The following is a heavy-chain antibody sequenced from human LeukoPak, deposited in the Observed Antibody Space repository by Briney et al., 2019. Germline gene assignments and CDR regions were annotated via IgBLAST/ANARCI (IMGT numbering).Heavy chain of an antibody. J-gene: IGHJ4*02. CDR2: ISYDGSNK. CDR3: VSSMTTVIYFDY. D-gene: IGHD4-17*01. CDR1: GFPFSSYG. Sequence: PGGSLRLSCAASGFPFSSYGMHWVRQAPGKGLEWVAVISYDGSNKYYADSVKGRFTISRDNSKNTLYLQMNSLRAEDTAVYYCVSSMTTVIYFDYWGQGTLVTVSS. V-gene: IGHV3-30*03.